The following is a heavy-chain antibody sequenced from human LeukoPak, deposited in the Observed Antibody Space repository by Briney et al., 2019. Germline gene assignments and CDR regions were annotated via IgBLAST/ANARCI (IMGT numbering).Heavy chain of an antibody. J-gene: IGHJ3*02. V-gene: IGHV4-39*01. CDR3: AWGDGHYAFDI. CDR2: IYYSGST. D-gene: IGHD5-24*01. Sequence: PSETLSLTCTVSGGSISGSSYYWGWIRQPPGKGLEWIGGIYYSGSTYYNPSLKSRVTISVDTSKNQFSLKLSSVTAADTAVYYCAWGDGHYAFDIWGQGTMVTVSS. CDR1: GGSISGSSYY.